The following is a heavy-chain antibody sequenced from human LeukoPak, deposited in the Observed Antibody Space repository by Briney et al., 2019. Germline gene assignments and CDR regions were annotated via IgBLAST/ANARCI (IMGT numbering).Heavy chain of an antibody. Sequence: GGSLRLSCAASGFTFSSYWMSWVRQAPGKGLEWVANIKQDGSEKNYVDSVKGRFTISRDNAKNSLYLQMNNPRVEDTAMYYCAGGTGFIIKDWGQGTLVTVSS. CDR3: AGGTGFIIKD. CDR2: IKQDGSEK. D-gene: IGHD3-9*01. CDR1: GFTFSSYW. V-gene: IGHV3-7*03. J-gene: IGHJ4*02.